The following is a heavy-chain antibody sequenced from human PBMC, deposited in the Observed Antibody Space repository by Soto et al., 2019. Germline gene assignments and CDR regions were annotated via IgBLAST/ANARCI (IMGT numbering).Heavy chain of an antibody. CDR2: ISTSSSII. CDR1: GFTFSNYK. CDR3: VRDLLVAAPTNKY. Sequence: EVQMVECGGGLVQPGGSLRLSCAASGFTFSNYKMSWVCQAPGKGLEWVSYISTSSSIINFADSVKGRFTIFRDNAKNTLYLQMNTLRDEDTGVYYCVRDLLVAAPTNKYWGQGTLVTVSS. D-gene: IGHD2-15*01. J-gene: IGHJ4*02. V-gene: IGHV3-48*02.